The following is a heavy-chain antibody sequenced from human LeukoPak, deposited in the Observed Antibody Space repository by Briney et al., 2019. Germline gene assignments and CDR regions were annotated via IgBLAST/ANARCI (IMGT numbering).Heavy chain of an antibody. D-gene: IGHD3-22*01. J-gene: IGHJ4*02. CDR2: ISSSGSTI. CDR3: ARETYFYDTDYYYVKYFDS. V-gene: IGHV3-11*01. CDR1: GFSFSHYA. Sequence: GGSLRLSCAGSGFSFSHYAINWVRQAPGKGLEWVSYISSSGSTIYYADSVKGRFTISRDNAKNSLYLQMNSLSAEDTAVYFCARETYFYDTDYYYVKYFDSWGQGTLVTVSS.